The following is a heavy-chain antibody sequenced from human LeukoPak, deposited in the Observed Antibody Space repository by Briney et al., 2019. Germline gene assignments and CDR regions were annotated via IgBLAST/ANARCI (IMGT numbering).Heavy chain of an antibody. CDR3: ARLTSEGYSSGWHDY. CDR2: IYYSGST. CDR1: GGSISSSSYS. J-gene: IGHJ4*02. D-gene: IGHD6-19*01. V-gene: IGHV4-39*01. Sequence: SETLSLTCTVSGGSISSSSYSWGWTRQPPGKGLEWIGSIYYSGSTYYNPSLKSRVTISVDTSKNQFSLKLSSVTAADTAVYYCARLTSEGYSSGWHDYWGQGTLVTVSS.